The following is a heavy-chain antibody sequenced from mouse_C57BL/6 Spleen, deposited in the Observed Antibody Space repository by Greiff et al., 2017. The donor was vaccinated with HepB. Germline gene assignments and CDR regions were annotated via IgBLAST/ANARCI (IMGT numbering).Heavy chain of an antibody. J-gene: IGHJ3*01. D-gene: IGHD2-1*01. Sequence: QVQLKQSGAELVRPGASVKLSCKASGYTFTDYYINWVKQRPGQGLEWIARIYPGSGNTYYNEKFQGKATLTEEKSYSHAYMQFSSLTSEDSAVYFCECDGNYGAFAYWGQGTLVTVSA. CDR2: IYPGSGNT. V-gene: IGHV1-76*01. CDR3: ECDGNYGAFAY. CDR1: GYTFTDYY.